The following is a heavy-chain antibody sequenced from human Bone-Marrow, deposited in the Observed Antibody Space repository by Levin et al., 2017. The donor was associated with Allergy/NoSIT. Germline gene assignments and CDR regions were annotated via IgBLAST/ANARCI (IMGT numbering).Heavy chain of an antibody. CDR2: IVPNTGDT. J-gene: IGHJ4*02. CDR3: VRVGSDLYDF. CDR1: GYSFTDHY. V-gene: IGHV1-2*02. Sequence: GESLKISCKASGYSFTDHYIHWVRQAPGQGLQWMGWIVPNTGDTNSAQTFQGRVTMTRDTSINTAYLELSRLTSDDTAVYFCVRVGSDLYDFWGQGTLVTVSS.